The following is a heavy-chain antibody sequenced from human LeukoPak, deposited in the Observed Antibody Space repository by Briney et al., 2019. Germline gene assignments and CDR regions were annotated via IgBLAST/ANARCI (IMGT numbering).Heavy chain of an antibody. CDR1: GGSFSGYY. CDR2: INHSGST. D-gene: IGHD4-17*01. V-gene: IGHV4-34*01. J-gene: IGHJ5*02. Sequence: SETLSLTCAVYGGSFSGYYWSWIRQPPGKGLEWIGEINHSGSTNYSPSLKTRVTVPLDTSKNQFSLNLISVTAADTAVYYCARSPQGTATTANWLDPWGQGTLVTVSS. CDR3: ARSPQGTATTANWLDP.